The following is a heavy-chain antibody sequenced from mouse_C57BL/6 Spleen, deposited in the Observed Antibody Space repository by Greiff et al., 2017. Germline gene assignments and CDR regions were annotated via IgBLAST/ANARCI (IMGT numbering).Heavy chain of an antibody. CDR3: ARGSRYFDV. V-gene: IGHV3-6*01. J-gene: IGHJ1*03. Sequence: DVKLVESGPGLVKPSQSLSLTCSVTGYSITSGYYWNWIRQFPGNKLEWMGYISYDGSNNYNPSLKNRSSITRDTSKNQFFLKLNSVTTEDTATYYCARGSRYFDVWGTGTTVTVSS. CDR1: GYSITSGYY. CDR2: ISYDGSN. D-gene: IGHD1-1*01.